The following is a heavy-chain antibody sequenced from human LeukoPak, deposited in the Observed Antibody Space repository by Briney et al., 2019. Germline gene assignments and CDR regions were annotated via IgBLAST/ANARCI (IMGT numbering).Heavy chain of an antibody. V-gene: IGHV3-7*01. D-gene: IGHD3-10*01. CDR3: ARDRGGSGSPVRFDP. J-gene: IGHJ5*02. CDR2: IKQDGSEK. Sequence: GGSLRLSCAASGFTFSSYWMSWVRQAPGKGLELVANIKQDGSEKYYVDSVKDRFTISRDNAKNSLYMQMNSLRAEDTAVYYCARDRGGSGSPVRFDPWGQGTLVTVSS. CDR1: GFTFSSYW.